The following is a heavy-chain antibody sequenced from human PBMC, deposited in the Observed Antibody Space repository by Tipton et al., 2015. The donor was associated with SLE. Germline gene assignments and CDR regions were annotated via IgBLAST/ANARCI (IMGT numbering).Heavy chain of an antibody. CDR2: FFDSGST. CDR1: GASISSHS. CDR3: VRLELPATKADY. Sequence: TLSLTCTVSGASISSHSWSWIRQPPGRGLQWIGFFFDSGSTNYNSSLKSRVTMSVDTSKNQFSLKLSSVTAADTAVYYCVRLELPATKADYWGPGTLVTVSS. D-gene: IGHD5-24*01. J-gene: IGHJ4*02. V-gene: IGHV4-59*08.